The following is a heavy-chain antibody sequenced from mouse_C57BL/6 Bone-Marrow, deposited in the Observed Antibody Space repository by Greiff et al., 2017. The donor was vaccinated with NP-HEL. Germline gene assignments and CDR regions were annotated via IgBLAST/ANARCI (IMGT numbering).Heavy chain of an antibody. CDR2: IYPGDGDT. Sequence: QVQLKESGAELVKPGASVKISCKASGYKFSNYWMNWVKQRPGKGLEWIGQIYPGDGDTNYNGKFKDKATLTADKSSSTAYMQLSRLTSEDSAVYFCARGAYWGQGTLVTVSA. V-gene: IGHV1-80*01. CDR1: GYKFSNYW. CDR3: ARGAY. J-gene: IGHJ3*01.